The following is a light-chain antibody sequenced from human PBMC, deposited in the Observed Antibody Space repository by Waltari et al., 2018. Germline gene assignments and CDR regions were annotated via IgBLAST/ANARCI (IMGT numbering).Light chain of an antibody. CDR2: GAS. Sequence: EIVMTQSPATLSVSPGERATLSCRASQSVGSNLAWYQQKPGQAPRLLIYGASTRATGFPARFSGSGSGTEFTLTINSLQSEDSAVYYCQQYKNWRALGQGTKVEIK. CDR3: QQYKNWRA. CDR1: QSVGSN. V-gene: IGKV3-15*01. J-gene: IGKJ1*01.